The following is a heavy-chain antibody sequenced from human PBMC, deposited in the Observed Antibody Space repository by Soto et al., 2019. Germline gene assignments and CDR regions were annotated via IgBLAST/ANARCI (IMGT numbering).Heavy chain of an antibody. J-gene: IGHJ5*02. Sequence: SETLSLTCTVSGGSISSYFWSRIRQPPGKGLEWIGYIYYSGSTNFNPSLKTRVTISLDTSKNQFSLKLASVTAADTAVYYCARDFRMAVAGTGWFDPWGQGTLVTVSS. CDR2: IYYSGST. V-gene: IGHV4-59*01. D-gene: IGHD6-19*01. CDR1: GGSISSYF. CDR3: ARDFRMAVAGTGWFDP.